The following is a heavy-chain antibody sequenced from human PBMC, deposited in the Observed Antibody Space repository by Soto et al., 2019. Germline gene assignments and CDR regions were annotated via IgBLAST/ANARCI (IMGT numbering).Heavy chain of an antibody. CDR1: VFTFNSYS. D-gene: IGHD3-10*01. Sequence: GSLRLSCAASVFTFNSYSMNWVRQAPGKGLEWVSSISSSSSYIYYADSVKGRFTISRDNAKNSLYLQMNSLRAEDTAVYYCAKSMVRGVIIPYFQHWGQGTLVTVSS. J-gene: IGHJ1*01. CDR2: ISSSSSYI. V-gene: IGHV3-21*01. CDR3: AKSMVRGVIIPYFQH.